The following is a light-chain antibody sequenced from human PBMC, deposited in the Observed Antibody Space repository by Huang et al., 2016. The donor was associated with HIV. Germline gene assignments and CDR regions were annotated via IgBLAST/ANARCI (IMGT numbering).Light chain of an antibody. CDR1: QILLHRNGYNY. Sequence: DIVMTQSPLSLPVTPGEPASISCRSRQILLHRNGYNYLDWYLQKPGQSPQLLIYLGSNRASGVPDRFSGSGSGTDFTLKISRVEAEDVGVYYCMQALQTITFGQGTRLEIE. CDR3: MQALQTIT. CDR2: LGS. J-gene: IGKJ5*01. V-gene: IGKV2-28*01.